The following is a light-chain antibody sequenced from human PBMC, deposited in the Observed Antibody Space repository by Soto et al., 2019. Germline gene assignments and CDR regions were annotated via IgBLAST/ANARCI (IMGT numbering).Light chain of an antibody. Sequence: EILLTQSPATLSLSPGERATLSCRASQSVRNSLAWYQQKPGQAPRLLIYDASTRATGIPGRFSGSGSGTDFTLTISYLEPEDFAVYYCQQRSSWPWTFGQGAKVESK. J-gene: IGKJ1*01. V-gene: IGKV3-11*01. CDR1: QSVRNS. CDR3: QQRSSWPWT. CDR2: DAS.